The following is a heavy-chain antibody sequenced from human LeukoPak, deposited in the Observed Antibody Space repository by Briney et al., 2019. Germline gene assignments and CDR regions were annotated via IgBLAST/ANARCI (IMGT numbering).Heavy chain of an antibody. J-gene: IGHJ4*02. D-gene: IGHD2-15*01. Sequence: PSETLSLTCSVSGGSISSSYLSWIRQPAGKGLEWIGRIYTSGTFNYNPSLKSRVTISVDTSKNQFSLKLSSVTAADTAVYYCAKGLKAIVANFFDYRGQGTLVTVSS. CDR3: AKGLKAIVANFFDY. CDR1: GGSISSSY. V-gene: IGHV4-4*07. CDR2: IYTSGTF.